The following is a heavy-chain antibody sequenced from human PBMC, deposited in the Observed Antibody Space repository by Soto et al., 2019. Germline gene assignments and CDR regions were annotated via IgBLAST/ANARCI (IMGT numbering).Heavy chain of an antibody. CDR2: IKSKTDGGTT. CDR1: GFTFSNAW. CDR3: TTDTAMVLSYYYYGMDV. J-gene: IGHJ6*02. D-gene: IGHD5-18*01. Sequence: LRLSCAASGFTFSNAWMSWVRQAPGKGLEWVGRIKSKTDGGTTDYAAPVKGRFTISRDDSKNTLYLQMNSLKTEDTAVYYCTTDTAMVLSYYYYGMDVWGQGTTVTVSS. V-gene: IGHV3-15*01.